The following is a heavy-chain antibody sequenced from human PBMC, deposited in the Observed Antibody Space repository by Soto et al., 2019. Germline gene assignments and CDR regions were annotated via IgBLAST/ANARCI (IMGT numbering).Heavy chain of an antibody. CDR1: GFTFSSYA. J-gene: IGHJ5*02. Sequence: QVQLVESGGGVVQPGRSLRLSCAASGFTFSSYAMHWVRQAPGKGLEWVAVISYDGSNKYYADSVKGRFTISRDNSKNPLYLQMNSLRAEDTAVYYCAREADCSGGSCYGWFDPWGQGTLVTVSS. CDR3: AREADCSGGSCYGWFDP. V-gene: IGHV3-30-3*01. D-gene: IGHD2-15*01. CDR2: ISYDGSNK.